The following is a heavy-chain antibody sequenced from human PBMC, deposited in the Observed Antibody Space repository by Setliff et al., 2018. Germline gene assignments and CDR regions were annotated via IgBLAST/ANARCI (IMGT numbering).Heavy chain of an antibody. Sequence: SVKVSCKASGYSFTSYFIHWVRQAPGQGLEWMGGIIPIFGTANYAQKFQGRVSITTDESTSTAYMELSSLRSEDTAVYYCARDREAAADYWGQGTLVTVSS. J-gene: IGHJ4*02. CDR3: ARDREAAADY. CDR1: GYSFTSYF. V-gene: IGHV1-69*05. CDR2: IIPIFGTA. D-gene: IGHD6-13*01.